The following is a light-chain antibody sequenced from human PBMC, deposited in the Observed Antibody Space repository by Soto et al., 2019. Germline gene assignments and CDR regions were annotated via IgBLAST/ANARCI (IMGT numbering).Light chain of an antibody. CDR2: WSS. CDR3: QQYYNTHWT. V-gene: IGKV4-1*01. CDR1: QSVLYSSNNKNY. J-gene: IGKJ1*01. Sequence: DIVMTQSPDSLAVSLSERATINCKSSQSVLYSSNNKNYLAWYQQKPGEPPKLLISWSSTRESGVPDRFSGSGSGTDFTLTISSLQAEDVAVYYCQQYYNTHWTFGQGTKVEIK.